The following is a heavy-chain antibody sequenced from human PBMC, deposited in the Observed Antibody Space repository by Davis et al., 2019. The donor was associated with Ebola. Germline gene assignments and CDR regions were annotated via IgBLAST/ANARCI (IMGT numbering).Heavy chain of an antibody. CDR3: AKEQDYDNSGSLVVGYFDL. CDR2: ISGSGESA. J-gene: IGHJ2*01. D-gene: IGHD3-22*01. Sequence: PGGSLRLSCAASGFIFSDYAMTWVRQAPGKGLEWLSTISGSGESAYYADSVEGRFTITRDNSKNTLYLQINSLRADDTAVYYCAKEQDYDNSGSLVVGYFDLWGRGTLVTVSS. V-gene: IGHV3-23*01. CDR1: GFIFSDYA.